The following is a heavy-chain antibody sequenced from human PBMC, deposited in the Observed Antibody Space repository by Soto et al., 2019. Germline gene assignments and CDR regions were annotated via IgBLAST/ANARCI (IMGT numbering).Heavy chain of an antibody. J-gene: IGHJ4*02. CDR1: AYGFTSYG. Sequence: GXSAEVSFRASAYGFTSYGISWVREAPGRGLEWMGWINPGNGNTKYSQQFQGRVIIDRDTSASTAYMELSSLRSEDTAVYYCARGGYFDSSNYLAYWGLGTLVTVSS. V-gene: IGHV1-3*01. D-gene: IGHD3-22*01. CDR3: ARGGYFDSSNYLAY. CDR2: INPGNGNT.